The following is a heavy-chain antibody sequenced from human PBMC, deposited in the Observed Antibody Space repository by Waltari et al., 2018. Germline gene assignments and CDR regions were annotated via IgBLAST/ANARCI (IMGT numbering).Heavy chain of an antibody. Sequence: QLQLQESGPGLVKPSETLSLTCTVSGGSISSSSYYWGWIRQPPGKGLEWIGSIYYSGRTYYNPSLKSRVTISVDTSKNQFSLKLSSVTAADTAVYYCARHEAVGTNDYWGQGTLVTVSS. CDR3: ARHEAVGTNDY. CDR2: IYYSGRT. CDR1: GGSISSSSYY. V-gene: IGHV4-39*01. J-gene: IGHJ4*02. D-gene: IGHD2-2*01.